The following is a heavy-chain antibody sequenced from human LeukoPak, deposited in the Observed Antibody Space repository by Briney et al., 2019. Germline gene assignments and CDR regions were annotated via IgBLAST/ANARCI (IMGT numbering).Heavy chain of an antibody. CDR3: AKGVAVASPYYFDY. CDR1: GFTFSSYA. Sequence: GGSLRLSCAASGFTFSSYAMSWVRQAPGKGLEWVSPISGSGSSTYYADSVKGRLTISRDNSKNTLYLQMNSLRAEDTAVYYCAKGVAVASPYYFDYWGQGTLVTVSS. CDR2: ISGSGSST. D-gene: IGHD6-19*01. J-gene: IGHJ4*02. V-gene: IGHV3-23*01.